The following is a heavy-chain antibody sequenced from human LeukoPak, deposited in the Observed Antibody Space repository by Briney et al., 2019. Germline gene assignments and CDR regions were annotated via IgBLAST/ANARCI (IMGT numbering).Heavy chain of an antibody. CDR2: ISGSGGST. Sequence: GGSLSLPCAASGFPLCSYAVNWVRQAPGKGLEWVSAISGSGGSTYYADSVKGRFTISRDNSKNTLYLQMNSLRAEDTAVYFCAKKGTVCDPIDYWGQGTLVTVSS. J-gene: IGHJ4*02. D-gene: IGHD3-16*01. CDR1: GFPLCSYA. CDR3: AKKGTVCDPIDY. V-gene: IGHV3-23*01.